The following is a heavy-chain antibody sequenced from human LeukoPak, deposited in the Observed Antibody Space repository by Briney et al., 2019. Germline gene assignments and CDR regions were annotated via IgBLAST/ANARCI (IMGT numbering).Heavy chain of an antibody. V-gene: IGHV3-48*01. Sequence: GGSLRLSCAASGFTFSIYSMSWVRQAPGKGLEWLSYISTSSTTKYYADSVKGRFTISRDDAKNSLSLQMNSLTADDTAVYYCAKEMGYCSGGSCYRWFDSWGQGTLVSFSS. J-gene: IGHJ5*01. CDR3: AKEMGYCSGGSCYRWFDS. CDR1: GFTFSIYS. CDR2: ISTSSTTK. D-gene: IGHD2-15*01.